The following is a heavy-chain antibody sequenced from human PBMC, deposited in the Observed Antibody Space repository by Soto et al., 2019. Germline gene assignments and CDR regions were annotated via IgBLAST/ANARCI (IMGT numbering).Heavy chain of an antibody. V-gene: IGHV3-48*01. Sequence: EVQLVESGGGLVQPGGSLRLSCAASGFTFSSYSMTWVRQAPGKGLEWVSHISSSGSTLYYADSVTGRFTISSNNAQNYLFLQIISLIAEDTAVYYCARDERAYGADALDIWGQGTMVTVSS. CDR1: GFTFSSYS. CDR2: ISSSGSTL. J-gene: IGHJ3*02. CDR3: ARDERAYGADALDI. D-gene: IGHD4-17*01.